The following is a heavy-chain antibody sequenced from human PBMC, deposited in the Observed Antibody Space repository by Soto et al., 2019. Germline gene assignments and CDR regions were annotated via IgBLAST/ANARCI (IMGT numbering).Heavy chain of an antibody. V-gene: IGHV1-69*13. CDR3: ARDISSGHYDAFHI. CDR1: GGTFSSYA. D-gene: IGHD6-19*01. CDR2: IIPIFGTA. Sequence: ASVKVSCKASGGTFSSYAISWVRQAPGQGLEWMGGIIPIFGTANYAQKFQGRVTITADESTSTAYMELSSLRSEDTAVYYCARDISSGHYDAFHIWGQGTMVTVSS. J-gene: IGHJ3*02.